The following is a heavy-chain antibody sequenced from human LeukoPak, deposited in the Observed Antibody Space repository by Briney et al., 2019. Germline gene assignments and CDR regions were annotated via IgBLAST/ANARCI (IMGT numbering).Heavy chain of an antibody. J-gene: IGHJ6*02. V-gene: IGHV3-30-3*01. CDR1: GFTFSSYA. CDR3: ARDDEYCSSTSCYWDYYYYGMDV. D-gene: IGHD2-2*01. Sequence: GRSLRLSCAASGFTFSSYAMHWVRQASGKGLEGVAVISYDGSNKYYADSVKGRFTISRHNSKNTLYLQMISLRAEDTAVYYCARDDEYCSSTSCYWDYYYYGMDVWGQGTTVTVSS. CDR2: ISYDGSNK.